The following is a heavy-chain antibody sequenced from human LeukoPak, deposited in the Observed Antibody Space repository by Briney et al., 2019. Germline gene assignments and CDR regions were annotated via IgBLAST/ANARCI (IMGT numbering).Heavy chain of an antibody. J-gene: IGHJ4*02. D-gene: IGHD3-16*02. Sequence: SSETLSLTCAVYGGSFSGYYWSWIRQPPGKGLEWIGEINHSGSTNYNPSLKSRLTISVDTSKNQFSLKLSSVTAADTAVYYCARGRGGSYRYTGDYWGQGTLVTVSS. CDR2: INHSGST. V-gene: IGHV4-34*01. CDR1: GGSFSGYY. CDR3: ARGRGGSYRYTGDY.